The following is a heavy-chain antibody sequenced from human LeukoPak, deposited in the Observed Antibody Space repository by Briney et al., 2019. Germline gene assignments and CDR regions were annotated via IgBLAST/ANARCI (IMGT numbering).Heavy chain of an antibody. Sequence: GGSLRLSCAASGFTFSDHYMHWVRQAPGKGLEWVAFIRYDGTNKYYADSVKGRFTISRDNSKNTLYLQMNSLRAEDTAVYYCAKGSKAVLFTRDHYMDVWGKGTTVTISS. V-gene: IGHV3-30*02. D-gene: IGHD6-19*01. CDR2: IRYDGTNK. J-gene: IGHJ6*03. CDR3: AKGSKAVLFTRDHYMDV. CDR1: GFTFSDHY.